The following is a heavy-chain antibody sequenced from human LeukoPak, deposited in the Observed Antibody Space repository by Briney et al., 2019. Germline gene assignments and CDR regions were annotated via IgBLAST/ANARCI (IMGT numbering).Heavy chain of an antibody. D-gene: IGHD3-10*01. CDR2: MNPNSGNT. V-gene: IGHV1-8*01. Sequence: ASVKVSCKASGYTFTSYDTNWVRPATGQGLEWMGWMNPNSGNTGYAQKFQGRVTMTRNTSISTAYMELSSLRSEDTAVYYCARGPEKNYGSGSSWFDPWGQGTLVTVSS. CDR3: ARGPEKNYGSGSSWFDP. CDR1: GYTFTSYD. J-gene: IGHJ5*02.